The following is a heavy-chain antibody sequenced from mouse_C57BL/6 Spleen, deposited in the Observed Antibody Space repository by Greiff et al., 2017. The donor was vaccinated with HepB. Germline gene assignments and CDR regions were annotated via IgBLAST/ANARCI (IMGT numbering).Heavy chain of an antibody. J-gene: IGHJ4*01. V-gene: IGHV1-78*01. CDR2: IYPRDGST. CDR3: ARIGFGYYGSSYDYAMDY. CDR1: GYTFTDHT. Sequence: QVQLKQSDAELVKPGASVKISCKVSGYTFTDHTVHWMKQRPEQGLEWIGYIYPRDGSTKYNEKFKGKATLTADKSSSTAYMQLNSLTSEDSAVYFCARIGFGYYGSSYDYAMDYWGQGTSVTVSS. D-gene: IGHD1-1*01.